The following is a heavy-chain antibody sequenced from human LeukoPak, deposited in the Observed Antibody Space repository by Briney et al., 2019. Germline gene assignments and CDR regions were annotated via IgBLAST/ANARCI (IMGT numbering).Heavy chain of an antibody. J-gene: IGHJ4*02. CDR3: ASRLYCSNTRCRNFPFAY. CDR1: GGTFSSYA. CDR2: IIPIFGTA. V-gene: IGHV1-69*01. Sequence: SVKVSCKASGGTFSSYAINWVRQAPGQGLEWKGGIIPIFGTANYAQKFQDRVTITADESTSTAYMELSSLRSEDTAIYYCASRLYCSNTRCRNFPFAYWGQGTLVTVSS. D-gene: IGHD2-2*01.